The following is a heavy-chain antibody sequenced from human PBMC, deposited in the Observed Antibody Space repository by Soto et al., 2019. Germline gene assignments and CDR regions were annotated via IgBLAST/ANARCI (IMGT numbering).Heavy chain of an antibody. V-gene: IGHV3-23*01. CDR3: ARDNWNGAYYGLDV. Sequence: EGQLLESGGGLVQSGESLTLSCVASQFTFNIDAMTWVRQAPGKGLEWVSSMSGSGASIYYADSVKGRFTISRDKSKKTLYLQMNSLRAEDTAVYWCARDNWNGAYYGLDVCGQGHTVNVS. J-gene: IGHJ6*02. CDR1: QFTFNIDA. CDR2: MSGSGASI. D-gene: IGHD1-20*01.